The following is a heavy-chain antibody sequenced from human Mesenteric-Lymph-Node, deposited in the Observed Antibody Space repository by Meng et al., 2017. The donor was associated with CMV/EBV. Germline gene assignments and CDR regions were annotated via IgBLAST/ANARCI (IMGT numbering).Heavy chain of an antibody. D-gene: IGHD3-22*01. CDR2: ISTSGSSI. J-gene: IGHJ4*02. Sequence: GGSLRLSCAASGFTFSSYEMIWVRQAPGKGLEWVSYISTSGSSIYYADSVKGRFTVSRDNGKNSLYLQMNSLRGEDTAVYYCARSPHYYDTSGHDYWGQGTLVTVSS. CDR1: GFTFSSYE. CDR3: ARSPHYYDTSGHDY. V-gene: IGHV3-48*03.